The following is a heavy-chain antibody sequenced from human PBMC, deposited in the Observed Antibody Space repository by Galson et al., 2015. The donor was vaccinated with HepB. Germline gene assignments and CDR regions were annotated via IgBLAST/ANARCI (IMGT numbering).Heavy chain of an antibody. V-gene: IGHV5-51*01. CDR2: IYPGDSDT. D-gene: IGHD3-22*01. Sequence: QSGAEVKKPGESLKISCKGSGYSFTIYWIAWVRQMPGKGLEWMGIIYPGDSDTRYSPSFQGQVTISADKSISTAYLLWSSLKASDTAMYYCVRLGGSRYYDTSGYYDYWGQGTPVTVSS. CDR3: VRLGGSRYYDTSGYYDY. CDR1: GYSFTIYW. J-gene: IGHJ4*02.